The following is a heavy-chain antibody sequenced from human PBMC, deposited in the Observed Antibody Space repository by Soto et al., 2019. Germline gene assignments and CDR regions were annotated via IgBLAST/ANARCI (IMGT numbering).Heavy chain of an antibody. J-gene: IGHJ4*02. D-gene: IGHD3-16*01. Sequence: ASVKVSCKASGYPFTSYGISWVRQAHGQGLEWMGWISAYNGNTNYAQKLQGRVTMTTDTSTSTAYMELRSLRSDDTAAYYCALDSVDYRFSDYGCPGTLVTV. V-gene: IGHV1-18*04. CDR3: ALDSVDYRFSDY. CDR2: ISAYNGNT. CDR1: GYPFTSYG.